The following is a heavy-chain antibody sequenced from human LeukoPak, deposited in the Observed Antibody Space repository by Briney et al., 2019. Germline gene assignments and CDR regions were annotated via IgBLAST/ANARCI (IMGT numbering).Heavy chain of an antibody. V-gene: IGHV3-48*02. CDR2: ISSSSSTI. Sequence: GGSLRLSCAASGFTFISYSMNWVRQAPGKGLEWVSYISSSSSTIKYADSVKGRFTISRDNAKNSLYLQMNSLRDEDTAVYYCARDRYSSGWFGAFDIWGQGTLVTVSS. D-gene: IGHD6-19*01. CDR3: ARDRYSSGWFGAFDI. J-gene: IGHJ3*02. CDR1: GFTFISYS.